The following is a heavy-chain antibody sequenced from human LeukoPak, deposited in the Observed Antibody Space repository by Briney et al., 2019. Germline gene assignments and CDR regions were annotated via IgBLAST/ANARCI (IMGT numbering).Heavy chain of an antibody. CDR2: IRYEGSNE. D-gene: IGHD6-13*01. CDR3: ARERYSSSWRPFDP. V-gene: IGHV3-30*02. Sequence: PGGSLRLSCAASGFTFSSYGMHWVRQAPGKGLDWVAFIRYEGSNEFHADSVRGRFTISRDNSKNTLYLQMSSLRADDTAVYYCARERYSSSWRPFDPWGQGTLVTVSS. J-gene: IGHJ5*02. CDR1: GFTFSSYG.